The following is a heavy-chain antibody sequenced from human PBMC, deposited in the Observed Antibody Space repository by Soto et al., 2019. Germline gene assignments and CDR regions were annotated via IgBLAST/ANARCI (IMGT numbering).Heavy chain of an antibody. D-gene: IGHD6-19*01. CDR3: ARGPGSSDWRFSYYYMGV. CDR1: FTSYD. V-gene: IGHV1-8*01. CDR2: MNPNSGDT. J-gene: IGHJ6*02. Sequence: QVQLVQSGAEVKKPGASVKVSCTFTSYDINWVRQAAGQGLEWMAWMNPNSGDTRFAQKFQGRFTMTRDTSKFTAYMELSNLRSEDTAVYYCARGPGSSDWRFSYYYMGVWDQGTTVTVSS.